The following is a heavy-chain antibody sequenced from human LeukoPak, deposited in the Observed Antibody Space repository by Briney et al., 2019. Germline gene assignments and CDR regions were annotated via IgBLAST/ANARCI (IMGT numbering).Heavy chain of an antibody. J-gene: IGHJ5*02. CDR1: GFTFSSYG. Sequence: PGRSLRLSCAASGFTFSSYGMHWVRQAPGKGLEWVAVISYDGSNKYYADSVKGRFTISRDNSKNTLYLQMNSLRAEDTAVYYCARERSRAWFDPWGQGTLVTVSS. CDR2: ISYDGSNK. D-gene: IGHD4-17*01. CDR3: ARERSRAWFDP. V-gene: IGHV3-30*03.